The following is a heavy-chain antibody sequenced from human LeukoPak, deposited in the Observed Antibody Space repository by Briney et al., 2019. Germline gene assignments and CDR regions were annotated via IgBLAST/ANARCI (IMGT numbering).Heavy chain of an antibody. CDR2: IKQDGTEK. CDR1: GFTFTTYW. V-gene: IGHV3-7*01. D-gene: IGHD4-11*01. J-gene: IGHJ4*02. Sequence: GESLRLSCTASGFTFTTYWMSWVRHPPGKGLEWVANIKQDGTEKYYVDSVKGRFTISRDNAKNSLYLQMNSLRDEDTAVYYCASLSKYVFDYWGQGTLVTVSS. CDR3: ASLSKYVFDY.